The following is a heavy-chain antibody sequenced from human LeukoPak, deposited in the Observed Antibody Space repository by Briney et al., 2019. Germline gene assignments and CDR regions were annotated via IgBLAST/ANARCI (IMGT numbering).Heavy chain of an antibody. J-gene: IGHJ6*02. CDR3: ARHTLSSLYYYYGMDV. V-gene: IGHV1-2*02. Sequence: ASVKVSCKASGYTFTDYYIHWVRQAPGQGLEWMGWINPNTGGTNYAQKFQGRVTMTRDTSISTAYMDLSSLRSEDTAVYYCARHTLSSLYYYYGMDVWGQGTTVTVSS. CDR2: INPNTGGT. D-gene: IGHD3-10*01. CDR1: GYTFTDYY.